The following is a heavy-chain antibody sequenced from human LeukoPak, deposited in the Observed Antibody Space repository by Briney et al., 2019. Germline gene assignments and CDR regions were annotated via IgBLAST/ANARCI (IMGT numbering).Heavy chain of an antibody. Sequence: GASVKVSCKASGFPFTGHYFHWIRQVPGQGLEWMGWINPDAGDTEYEQGFQGRVTMTRDPSSGTVFMDLSSLRSDDTAIYYCARGSYLYESSGYFDYWGQGTLVTVSS. CDR3: ARGSYLYESSGYFDY. J-gene: IGHJ4*02. CDR2: INPDAGDT. CDR1: GFPFTGHY. D-gene: IGHD3-22*01. V-gene: IGHV1-2*02.